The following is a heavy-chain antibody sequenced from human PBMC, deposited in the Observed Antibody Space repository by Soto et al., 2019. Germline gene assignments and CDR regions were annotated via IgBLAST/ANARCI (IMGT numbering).Heavy chain of an antibody. CDR3: VKDLLPNYDFWSGTDGMDV. V-gene: IGHV3-64D*06. D-gene: IGHD3-3*01. CDR1: GFTFSSYA. CDR2: ISSNGGST. Sequence: GGSLRLSCSASGFTFSSYAMHWVRQAPGKGLEYVSAISSNGGSTYYADSVKGRFTISRDNSKNTLYLQMSSLRAEDTAVYYCVKDLLPNYDFWSGTDGMDVWGQGTTVNVSS. J-gene: IGHJ6*02.